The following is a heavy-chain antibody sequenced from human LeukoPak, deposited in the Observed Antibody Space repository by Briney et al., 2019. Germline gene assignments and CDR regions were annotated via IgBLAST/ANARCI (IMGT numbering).Heavy chain of an antibody. CDR2: ISYDGSNK. CDR3: ARDLGLYYYDSSGPCGY. Sequence: PGGSLRLSCAASGFTLSSYAMHWVRQAPGKGLEWVAVISYDGSNKYYADSVKGRFTISRDNSKNTLYLQMNSLRAEDTAVYYCARDLGLYYYDSSGPCGYWGQGTLVTVSS. V-gene: IGHV3-30-3*01. J-gene: IGHJ4*02. D-gene: IGHD3-22*01. CDR1: GFTLSSYA.